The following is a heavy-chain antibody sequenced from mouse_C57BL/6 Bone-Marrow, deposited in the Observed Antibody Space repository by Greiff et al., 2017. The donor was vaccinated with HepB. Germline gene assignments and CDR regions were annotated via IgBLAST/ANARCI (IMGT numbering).Heavy chain of an antibody. D-gene: IGHD1-1*01. CDR2: IDPSDSYT. J-gene: IGHJ3*01. V-gene: IGHV1-69*01. CDR1: GYTFTSYW. Sequence: QVHVKQPGAELVMPGASVKLSCKASGYTFTSYWMHWVKQRPGQGLEWIGEIDPSDSYTNYNQKFKGKSTLTVDKSSSTAYMQLSSLTSEDSAVYYCARIYYYGSGAYWGQGTLVTVSA. CDR3: ARIYYYGSGAY.